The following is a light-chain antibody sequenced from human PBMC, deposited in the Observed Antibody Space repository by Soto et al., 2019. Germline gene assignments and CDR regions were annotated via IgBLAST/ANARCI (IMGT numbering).Light chain of an antibody. Sequence: QSVLTQPASVSGSPGQSITISCTGTSSDVGGYKYVSWYQQHPGKAPKVIIHEVSSRPSGVSHRFSGSKSGNTASLTISGLQAEDEADYYCSSYTASGTLVFGVGTKVTVL. V-gene: IGLV2-14*01. J-gene: IGLJ2*01. CDR1: SSDVGGYKY. CDR3: SSYTASGTLV. CDR2: EVS.